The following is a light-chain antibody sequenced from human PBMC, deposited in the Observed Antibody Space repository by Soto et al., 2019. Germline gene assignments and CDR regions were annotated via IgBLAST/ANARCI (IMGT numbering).Light chain of an antibody. J-gene: IGKJ1*01. CDR3: QQYGTSPWK. CDR2: GAS. Sequence: EIVLTQSPGTLSLSPGERATLSCRASQNVANNYLAWFRQKPGQTPRLLIYGASSRAAGIPDRFSGSGSGTDFTLTISRREPEDFAVFYCQQYGTSPWKFGQGTKV. V-gene: IGKV3-20*01. CDR1: QNVANNY.